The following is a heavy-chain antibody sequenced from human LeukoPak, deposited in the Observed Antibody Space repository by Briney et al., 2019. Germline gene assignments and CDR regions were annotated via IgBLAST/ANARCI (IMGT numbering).Heavy chain of an antibody. CDR1: GDSVSSNSAA. V-gene: IGHV6-1*01. CDR3: ARDSVLAYYYGSGSWGRVDY. D-gene: IGHD3-10*01. J-gene: IGHJ4*02. Sequence: SQTLSLTCAISGDSVSSNSAAWNRIRQSPSRGLEWLGRTYYRSKWYNDYAVSVKSRITINPDTSKNQFSLQLNSVTPEDTAVYYCARDSVLAYYYGSGSWGRVDYWGQGTLVTVSS. CDR2: TYYRSKWYN.